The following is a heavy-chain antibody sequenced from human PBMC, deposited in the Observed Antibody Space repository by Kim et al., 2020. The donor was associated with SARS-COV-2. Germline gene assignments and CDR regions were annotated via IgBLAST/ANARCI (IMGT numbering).Heavy chain of an antibody. CDR1: GYTFTSYG. Sequence: ASVKVSCKASGYTFTSYGISWVRQAPGQGLEWMGWISAYNGNTNYAQKLQGRVTMTTDTSTSTAYMELRSLRSDDTAVYYCARDSPPELELPTATEWGQGTLVTVSS. CDR2: ISAYNGNT. CDR3: ARDSPPELELPTATE. D-gene: IGHD1-7*01. V-gene: IGHV1-18*01. J-gene: IGHJ4*02.